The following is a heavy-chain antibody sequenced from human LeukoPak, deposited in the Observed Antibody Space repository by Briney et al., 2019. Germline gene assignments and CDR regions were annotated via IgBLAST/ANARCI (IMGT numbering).Heavy chain of an antibody. CDR3: ARGLEQLVSLGAFDI. J-gene: IGHJ3*02. V-gene: IGHV4-34*01. D-gene: IGHD6-13*01. CDR2: INHSGST. Sequence: SETLSLTCAVYGGSFSGYYWSWIRQPPGKGLEWIGEINHSGSTNYNPSLKSRVTISVDTSKNQFSLKLSSVTAADTAVYYCARGLEQLVSLGAFDIWGQGTMATVSS. CDR1: GGSFSGYY.